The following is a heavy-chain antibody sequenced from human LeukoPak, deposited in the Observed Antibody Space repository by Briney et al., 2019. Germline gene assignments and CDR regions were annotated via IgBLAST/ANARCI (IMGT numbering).Heavy chain of an antibody. CDR1: GYTFTSYA. J-gene: IGHJ4*02. CDR3: ARTYYDSSGYYYRFDY. CDR2: INTNTGNP. Sequence: ASVKVSCKASGYTFTSYAMNWVRQAPGQGLEWMGWINTNTGNPTYAQGFTGRFVFSLDASVSTAYLQISSLKAEDTAVYYCARTYYDSSGYYYRFDYWGQGTLVTVSS. V-gene: IGHV7-4-1*02. D-gene: IGHD3-22*01.